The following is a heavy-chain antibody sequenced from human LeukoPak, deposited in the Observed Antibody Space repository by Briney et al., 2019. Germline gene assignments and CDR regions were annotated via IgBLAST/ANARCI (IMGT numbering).Heavy chain of an antibody. CDR2: ITISGHTK. V-gene: IGHV3-48*03. CDR3: ARGDPHADL. CDR1: GFDLSTYE. J-gene: IGHJ5*02. Sequence: GGSLRLSCAASGFDLSTYEMNWVRQAPGKGLEWIADITISGHTKNYADSVEGRFTISRDNARTSLYLQMNSLRVKDTGVYYCARGDPHADLWGQGTLVTVSS.